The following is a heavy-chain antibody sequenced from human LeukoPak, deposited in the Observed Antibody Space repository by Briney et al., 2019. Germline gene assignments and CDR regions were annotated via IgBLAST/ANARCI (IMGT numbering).Heavy chain of an antibody. Sequence: SETLSLTCTVSGGSISSSSYYWGWIRQPPGKGLEWIGEINHSGSTNYNPSLKSRVTISVDTSKNQFSLKLSSVTAADTAVYYCARDVYYDFWSGPRGLFDYWGQGTLVTVSS. J-gene: IGHJ4*02. CDR2: INHSGST. D-gene: IGHD3-3*01. CDR3: ARDVYYDFWSGPRGLFDY. V-gene: IGHV4-39*07. CDR1: GGSISSSSYY.